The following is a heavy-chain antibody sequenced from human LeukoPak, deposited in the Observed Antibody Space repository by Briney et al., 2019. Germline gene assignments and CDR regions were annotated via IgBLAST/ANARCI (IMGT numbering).Heavy chain of an antibody. V-gene: IGHV1-2*02. D-gene: IGHD1-1*01. CDR3: ARDDWNAEAFDI. CDR2: IKXNXGGT. Sequence: GASXKXSXXXSGYTXTGXXXXXXRXAPGQXXXXXGWIKXNXGGTNYAXKXQSXXXMXXDTSISTAYMELSRLRSDDTAVYYCARDDWNAEAFDIWGQGTMVTVSS. CDR1: GYTXTGXX. J-gene: IGHJ3*02.